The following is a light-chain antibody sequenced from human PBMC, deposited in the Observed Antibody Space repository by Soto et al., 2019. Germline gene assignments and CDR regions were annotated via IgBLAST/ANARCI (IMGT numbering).Light chain of an antibody. V-gene: IGKV3-15*01. CDR1: QSLSNN. CDR3: QQYNDSPLT. CDR2: GAS. Sequence: EIVMTQSPATLSVSPGERASLSCRASQSLSNNLAWYQQKPGQAPRLLIYGASTRATGIPARFSGSESGTDFTLTISSLQSEDFAVYYCQQYNDSPLTFGGGTKVE. J-gene: IGKJ4*01.